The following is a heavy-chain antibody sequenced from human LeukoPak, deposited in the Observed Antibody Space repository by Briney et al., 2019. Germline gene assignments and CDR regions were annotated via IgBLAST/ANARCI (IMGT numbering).Heavy chain of an antibody. Sequence: SETLSLTCSVSGGSIRGHYWNWIRQPPGKGLEWIGNIYSSGSTNYSPSLKSRLTISVDTSKNQFSLKLSSVTAADTAVYYCARADHFTNGYLFDYWGQGTLVTVSS. CDR3: ARADHFTNGYLFDY. D-gene: IGHD5-18*01. CDR2: IYSSGST. V-gene: IGHV4-59*11. CDR1: GGSIRGHY. J-gene: IGHJ4*02.